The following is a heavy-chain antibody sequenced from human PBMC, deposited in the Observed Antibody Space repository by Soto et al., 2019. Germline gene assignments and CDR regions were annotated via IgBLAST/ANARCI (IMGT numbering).Heavy chain of an antibody. J-gene: IGHJ5*02. CDR3: ARHGSGSYYNNWFDP. CDR2: IYYSGST. V-gene: IGHV4-39*01. CDR1: GGSISSSSYY. Sequence: QLQLQESGPGLVKPSETLSLTCTVSGGSISSSSYYWGWIRQPPGKGLEWIGRIYYSGSTYYNPSLKSRVSLSVDTSKTQLSLTLSSVTAADTAVYCCARHGSGSYYNNWFDPLGQGTLVTVSS. D-gene: IGHD3-10*01.